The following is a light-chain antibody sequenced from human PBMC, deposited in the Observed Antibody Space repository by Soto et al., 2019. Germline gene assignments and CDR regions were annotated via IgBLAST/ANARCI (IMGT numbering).Light chain of an antibody. CDR3: SSYVGSGAPVV. J-gene: IGLJ2*01. V-gene: IGLV2-23*02. CDR1: SNDVGGYDL. Sequence: QSAMTQPASVSGSPGQSITISCTGTSNDVGGYDLVSWYQHHPGKAPKIIIYEVNKRPSGVSTRFSGSKFDKTASLTISGLQAEDEADYYCSSYVGSGAPVVFGGGTKLTVL. CDR2: EVN.